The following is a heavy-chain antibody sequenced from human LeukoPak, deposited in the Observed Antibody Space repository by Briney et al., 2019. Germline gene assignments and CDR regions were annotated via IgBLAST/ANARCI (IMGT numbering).Heavy chain of an antibody. CDR3: APQQSYSPYNWFDP. Sequence: GGSLRLSCVGSGFTISNYWMHWVRQAPGTGLVWVSRIHPDGSITTYADSVKGRFTICRDNAKNTLYLQMNSLRAEDTAVYFCAPQQSYSPYNWFDPWGQGTLVTVSS. J-gene: IGHJ5*02. CDR1: GFTISNYW. D-gene: IGHD5-12*01. CDR2: IHPDGSIT. V-gene: IGHV3-74*03.